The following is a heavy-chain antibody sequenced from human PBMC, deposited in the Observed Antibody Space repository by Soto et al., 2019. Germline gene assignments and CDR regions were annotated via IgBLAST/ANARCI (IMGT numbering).Heavy chain of an antibody. CDR2: ISAYNGNT. J-gene: IGHJ3*02. Sequence: ASVKVSCKASGYTFTSYGISWVRQAPGQGLEWMGWISAYNGNTNYAQKLQGRVTMTTDTSTSTAYMELRSLRSDDTAVYYCARSILGYCSGGSCPDAFDIWGQGTMVTVSS. V-gene: IGHV1-18*01. D-gene: IGHD2-15*01. CDR3: ARSILGYCSGGSCPDAFDI. CDR1: GYTFTSYG.